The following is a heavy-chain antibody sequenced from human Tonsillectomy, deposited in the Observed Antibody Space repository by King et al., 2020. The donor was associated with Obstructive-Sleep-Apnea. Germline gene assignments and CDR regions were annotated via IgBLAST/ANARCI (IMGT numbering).Heavy chain of an antibody. CDR2: FYPSGNT. CDR1: GYSISSGYY. V-gene: IGHV4-38-2*02. J-gene: IGHJ4*02. CDR3: ARAISGYSSSAD. Sequence: MQLQESGPRLVKPSETLSLTCIVSGYSISSGYYWGWIRQPPGKGLEWIGSFYPSGNTYYNPSLKSRITISVDTSKNQFSLKLSSVTAADTAVYYCARAISGYSSSADWGQGTLVTVSS. D-gene: IGHD6-13*01.